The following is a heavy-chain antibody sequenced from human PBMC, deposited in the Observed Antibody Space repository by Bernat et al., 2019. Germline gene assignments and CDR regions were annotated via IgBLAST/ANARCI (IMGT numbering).Heavy chain of an antibody. Sequence: EVQLVESGGGLVQPGGSLRLSCEASGFTFSSYEMNWVRQAPGKGLGWVSYISSSGTTIYYADSVKGRCFISRDNAKNSLYLQMNSLRTEDTAVYYCAREISTSDSEHFQNWGQGTLVTVSS. J-gene: IGHJ1*01. V-gene: IGHV3-48*03. D-gene: IGHD2-2*01. CDR2: ISSSGTTI. CDR3: AREISTSDSEHFQN. CDR1: GFTFSSYE.